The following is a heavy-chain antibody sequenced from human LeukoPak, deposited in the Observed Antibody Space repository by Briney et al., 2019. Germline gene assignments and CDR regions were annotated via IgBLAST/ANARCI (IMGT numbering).Heavy chain of an antibody. CDR1: RFTFNSYA. Sequence: GGSLRLSCAASRFTFNSYAMHWVPQAPGKALEGVTVISYDGSNKYYANPGKGRFTISRDNSQNTLYLQVTSLRAEDAAGYYCARGFDYGDYVSYFDYWGQGTLVTVSS. V-gene: IGHV3-30*04. CDR2: ISYDGSNK. CDR3: ARGFDYGDYVSYFDY. D-gene: IGHD4-17*01. J-gene: IGHJ4*02.